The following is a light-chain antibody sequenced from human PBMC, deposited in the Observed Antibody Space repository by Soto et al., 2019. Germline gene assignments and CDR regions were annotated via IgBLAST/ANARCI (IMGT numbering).Light chain of an antibody. J-gene: IGLJ2*01. CDR1: SSNIGSNY. CDR3: AAWDDTLSGLV. V-gene: IGLV1-47*01. Sequence: QSVLTQPPSASGTPGQTVTISCCGRSSNIGSNYVYWYQQLPGTAPRLLMYRADQRPSGVPDRFSGSKSGTSASLAISGLRSEDEADYYCAAWDDTLSGLVFGGGTKVTVL. CDR2: RAD.